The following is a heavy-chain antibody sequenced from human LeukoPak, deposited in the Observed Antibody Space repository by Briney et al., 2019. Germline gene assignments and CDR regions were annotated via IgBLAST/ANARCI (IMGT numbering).Heavy chain of an antibody. CDR3: ARLPSGDY. CDR2: IYSGGST. J-gene: IGHJ4*02. D-gene: IGHD3-10*01. Sequence: GGSLRLSCAASSFTVSSSYMTWVRQAPGKGLEWVSIIYSGGSTNYADSVKGRFTISRDISKNTLYLQMNSLRAEDTAVYYCARLPSGDYWGQGTLVTVSS. CDR1: SFTVSSSY. V-gene: IGHV3-66*04.